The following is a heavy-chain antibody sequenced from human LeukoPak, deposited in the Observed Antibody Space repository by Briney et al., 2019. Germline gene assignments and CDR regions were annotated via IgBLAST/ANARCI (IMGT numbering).Heavy chain of an antibody. V-gene: IGHV4-39*01. D-gene: IGHD2-15*01. CDR1: GDSISSTTYY. J-gene: IGHJ4*02. CDR2: IYYTGRT. Sequence: PSETLSLTCTVSGDSISSTTYYWAWIRQPPGKGLEWIGSIYYTGRTRYIPSLKSRVTISLDTSKNQFSLNLSSVTAADTAVYYCATQAAGGPLDYWGQGTLVTVSS. CDR3: ATQAAGGPLDY.